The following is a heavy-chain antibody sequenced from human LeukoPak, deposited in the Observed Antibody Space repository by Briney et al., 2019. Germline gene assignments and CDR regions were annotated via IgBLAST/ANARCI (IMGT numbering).Heavy chain of an antibody. J-gene: IGHJ4*02. CDR1: GYTFTSYG. CDR3: ARDHVFPIVVVPAASYYFDY. CDR2: ISAFNGNT. D-gene: IGHD2-2*01. Sequence: ASVKVSCKASGYTFTSYGISWVRQAPGQGLEWMGWISAFNGNTNYAQKLQGRVTMTTDTSTSTAYMELRSLGSDDTAVYYCARDHVFPIVVVPAASYYFDYWGQGTLVTVSS. V-gene: IGHV1-18*01.